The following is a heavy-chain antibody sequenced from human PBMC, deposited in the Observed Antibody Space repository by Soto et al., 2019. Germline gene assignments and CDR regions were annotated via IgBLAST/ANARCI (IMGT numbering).Heavy chain of an antibody. Sequence: QVQLVQSGAEVKKPGASVKVSCKASGYTFTGYYMHWVRQAPGQGLEWMGWINPNSGGTNYAQKFQGWVSMTRDQSISTAYMELSRLRSEETAVYYCARELGIVGATVAFDIWGQGTMVTVSS. CDR1: GYTFTGYY. V-gene: IGHV1-2*04. CDR3: ARELGIVGATVAFDI. D-gene: IGHD1-26*01. J-gene: IGHJ3*02. CDR2: INPNSGGT.